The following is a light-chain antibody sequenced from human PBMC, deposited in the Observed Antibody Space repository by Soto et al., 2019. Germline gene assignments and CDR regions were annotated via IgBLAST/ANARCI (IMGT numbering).Light chain of an antibody. Sequence: EIVMTQSPATLSVSPGERATLSCRASQSVSSNLAWYQQKPGQAPRLLIYGASTRATGIPARFSGSGSGTDFTLTISRLEPEDFAVYYCQQYGSSPGITFGPGTKVDIK. V-gene: IGKV3-15*01. CDR1: QSVSSN. CDR2: GAS. CDR3: QQYGSSPGIT. J-gene: IGKJ3*01.